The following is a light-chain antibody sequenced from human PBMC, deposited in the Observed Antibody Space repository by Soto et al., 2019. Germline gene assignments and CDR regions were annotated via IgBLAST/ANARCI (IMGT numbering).Light chain of an antibody. CDR3: QQQGT. Sequence: EIVLTQFPGTLSLSPGERATLSCRPSQSLSSSYLVWYQQKPGQAPRLLIYAASRRATGITDRFSGSGSATEYTRTISRLETEDSAVYYCQQQGTFGQGTKLEIK. CDR1: QSLSSSY. CDR2: AAS. V-gene: IGKV3-20*01. J-gene: IGKJ2*01.